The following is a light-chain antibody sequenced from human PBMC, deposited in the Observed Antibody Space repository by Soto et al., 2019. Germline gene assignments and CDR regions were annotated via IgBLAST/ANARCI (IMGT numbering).Light chain of an antibody. CDR2: DAS. CDR1: QSVSTY. J-gene: IGKJ1*01. V-gene: IGKV3-11*01. Sequence: EIVLTQSPATLYLSPGERATLSCRASQSVSTYLAWYQQKPGQAPRLLIYDASSRATGIPARFSGSGSGTEFTLTISSLEPEDFAVYYCQQRSSWPVTFGQGTRVEIK. CDR3: QQRSSWPVT.